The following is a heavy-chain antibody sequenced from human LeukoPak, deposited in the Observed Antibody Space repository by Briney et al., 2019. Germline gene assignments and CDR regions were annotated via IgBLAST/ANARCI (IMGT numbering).Heavy chain of an antibody. Sequence: PGGSLRLSCAASGFTFSTYVMHWVRQAPRKGLWWVAVISYDGDNKYFADSVKGRFTISRDNSKNTLYLQMNSLRAEDTAVYYCAKDRLLLARGVIDAFDIWGQGTMVTVSS. CDR3: AKDRLLLARGVIDAFDI. CDR1: GFTFSTYV. J-gene: IGHJ3*02. D-gene: IGHD3-10*01. V-gene: IGHV3-30*18. CDR2: ISYDGDNK.